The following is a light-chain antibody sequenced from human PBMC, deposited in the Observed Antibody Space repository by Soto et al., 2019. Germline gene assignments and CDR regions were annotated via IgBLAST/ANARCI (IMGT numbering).Light chain of an antibody. CDR2: GAS. CDR3: QQYGGSPIT. J-gene: IGKJ5*01. CDR1: QSVTDNY. V-gene: IGKV3-20*01. Sequence: EIVLTQSPATLSLSPGERATLSCRASQSVTDNYLAWYQQKPGQAPRLLIYGASSRATGIPDRFSGSGSGTDFTLTISRLEPEDFALYYCQQYGGSPITFGQGTRLEIK.